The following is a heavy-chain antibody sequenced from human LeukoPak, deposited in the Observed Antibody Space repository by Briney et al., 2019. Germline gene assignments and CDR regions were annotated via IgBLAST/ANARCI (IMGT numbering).Heavy chain of an antibody. Sequence: ASVKVSCKASGYTFTSYAMNWVRQAPGQGLEWMGWINTNTGNPTYAQGFTGRFVLSLDTSVSTAYLQICSLKAEDTAVYYCAVGCSGGSCYSGAFDIWGQGTMVTVSS. CDR3: AVGCSGGSCYSGAFDI. D-gene: IGHD2-15*01. CDR2: INTNTGNP. J-gene: IGHJ3*02. V-gene: IGHV7-4-1*01. CDR1: GYTFTSYA.